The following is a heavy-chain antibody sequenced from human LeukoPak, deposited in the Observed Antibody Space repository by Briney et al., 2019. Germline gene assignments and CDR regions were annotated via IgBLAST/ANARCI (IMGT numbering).Heavy chain of an antibody. CDR2: ISYDGSNK. D-gene: IGHD3-22*01. V-gene: IGHV3-30*03. CDR1: GFTFTSYG. Sequence: PGGSLRLSCAASGFTFTSYGLHWVRQAPGKGLEWVAFISYDGSNKYYADSVKGRFTISRDNSKNTMYLQMNSLRAEDTAMYYCARAPMSYDSSGFGGAFDIWGQGTMVTVSS. J-gene: IGHJ3*02. CDR3: ARAPMSYDSSGFGGAFDI.